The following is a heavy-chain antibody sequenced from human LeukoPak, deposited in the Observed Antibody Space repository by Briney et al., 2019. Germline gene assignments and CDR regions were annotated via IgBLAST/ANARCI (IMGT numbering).Heavy chain of an antibody. CDR2: IYYSGST. CDR1: GGSISRSTNY. V-gene: IGHV4-39*01. D-gene: IGHD5-18*01. Sequence: SETLSLTCIVSGGSISRSTNYWGWIRQPPGKGLEWIGSIYYSGSTYYNPSLKSRVSISVDTSKNQFSLKLRSVTAADTAVYYCARHVQMDTAMGHNWFDPWGQGTLVTVSS. CDR3: ARHVQMDTAMGHNWFDP. J-gene: IGHJ5*02.